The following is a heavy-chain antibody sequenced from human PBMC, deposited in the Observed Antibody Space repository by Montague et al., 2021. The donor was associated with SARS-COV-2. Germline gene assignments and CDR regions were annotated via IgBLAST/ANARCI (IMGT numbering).Heavy chain of an antibody. D-gene: IGHD6-19*01. Sequence: SETLSLTCSVSGGSLKNYYWSWTRQPPGKELEWMGYIDYSGSTNYNPSLRFRLTLSVDTSSNQFSLKLNSLTSADTAVYYCARIHSSGWAYFFDYWGQGTLVSVSS. CDR1: GGSLKNYY. V-gene: IGHV4-59*01. J-gene: IGHJ4*02. CDR2: IDYSGST. CDR3: ARIHSSGWAYFFDY.